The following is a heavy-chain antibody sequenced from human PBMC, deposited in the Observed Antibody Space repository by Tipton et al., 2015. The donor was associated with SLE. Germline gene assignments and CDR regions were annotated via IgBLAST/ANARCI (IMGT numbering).Heavy chain of an antibody. Sequence: SGFTFSHFAMHWVRHGPGKGLEWVASIWSDGSEKQLADSVKGRFTISRDNSKNTLYLQMNSLRTEDTALYYCAKDLAVAGHPSDYWGQGTLVTVSS. CDR1: GFTFSHFA. J-gene: IGHJ4*02. CDR2: IWSDGSEK. CDR3: AKDLAVAGHPSDY. D-gene: IGHD6-19*01. V-gene: IGHV3-30*02.